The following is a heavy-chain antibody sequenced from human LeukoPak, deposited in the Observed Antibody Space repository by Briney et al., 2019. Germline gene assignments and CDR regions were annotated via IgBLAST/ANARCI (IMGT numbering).Heavy chain of an antibody. D-gene: IGHD2-15*01. J-gene: IGHJ4*02. CDR1: GYTFTSYG. V-gene: IGHV1-18*01. CDR2: ISAYNGKT. CDR3: ARISPSPSCSGGSCYDY. Sequence: ASVKVSCKASGYTFTSYGISWVRQAPGQGIEWMGWISAYNGKTNYAQKMQGRATMTTDTSTSTAYRELRSLRSDDTAVYYCARISPSPSCSGGSCYDYWGQGTLVTVSS.